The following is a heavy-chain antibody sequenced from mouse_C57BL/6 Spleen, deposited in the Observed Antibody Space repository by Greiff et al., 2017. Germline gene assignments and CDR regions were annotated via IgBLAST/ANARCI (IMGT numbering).Heavy chain of an antibody. CDR3: AREGFDD. J-gene: IGHJ2*01. CDR2: INYDGSST. Sequence: EVKLVESEGGLVQPGSSMKLSCTASGFTFSDYYMAWVRQVPEKGLEWVANINYDGSSTYYLDSLKSRFIISRDNAKNILYLQMSSLKSEDTATYYCAREGFDDWGQGTTLTVSS. CDR1: GFTFSDYY. V-gene: IGHV5-16*01.